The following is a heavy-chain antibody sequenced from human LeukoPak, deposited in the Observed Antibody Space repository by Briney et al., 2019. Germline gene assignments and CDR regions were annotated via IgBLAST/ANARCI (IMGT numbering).Heavy chain of an antibody. J-gene: IGHJ4*02. Sequence: SSETLSLTCTVSGGSISRYYWRWIRQPPGKGLEWIGYIYYTGSTNYNPSLESRVTISVDTSKNQFSLKLSSVTAADTAFYYCAIGRSVSYHSPFDYWGQGTLVTVSS. V-gene: IGHV4-59*13. CDR1: GGSISRYY. CDR2: IYYTGST. CDR3: AIGRSVSYHSPFDY. D-gene: IGHD1-26*01.